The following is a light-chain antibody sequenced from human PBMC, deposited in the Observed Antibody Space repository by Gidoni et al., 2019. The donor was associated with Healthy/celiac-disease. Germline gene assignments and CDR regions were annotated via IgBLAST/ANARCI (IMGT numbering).Light chain of an antibody. CDR2: DNN. Sequence: QSVLTQPPSVSAAPGQKVTISCSGNSSNIGNNYVSWYQQLPGTAPKRLIYDNNKRPSGIPDRFSGSKSGTSATLGITGLQTGDEADYYCGTWDSSLRGVFGGGTKLTVL. CDR3: GTWDSSLRGV. J-gene: IGLJ2*01. V-gene: IGLV1-51*01. CDR1: SSNIGNNY.